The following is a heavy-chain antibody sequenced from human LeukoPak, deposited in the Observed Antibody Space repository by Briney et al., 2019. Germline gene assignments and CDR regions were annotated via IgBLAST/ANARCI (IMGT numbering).Heavy chain of an antibody. Sequence: GGSLRLSCAASGFTFSSSAMSWVRQAPGKGLEWVSSISGSGSGGSTYYADSVKGRFTISRDNAKNSLYLQMNSLRAEDTAVYYCARVWLHLPDYWGQGTLVTVSS. CDR2: ISGSGSGGST. J-gene: IGHJ4*02. CDR1: GFTFSSSA. D-gene: IGHD5-18*01. CDR3: ARVWLHLPDY. V-gene: IGHV3-23*01.